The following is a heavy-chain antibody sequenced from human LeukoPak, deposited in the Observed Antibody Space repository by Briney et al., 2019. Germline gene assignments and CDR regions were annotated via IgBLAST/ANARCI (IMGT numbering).Heavy chain of an antibody. V-gene: IGHV3-7*01. D-gene: IGHD2-21*02. J-gene: IGHJ4*02. Sequence: GGSLRLSCAASGFTFSSYWMTWVRQAPGMGPECVANINQDGSEKNYVDSVGGRFTISRDNARNSLYLQLNSLRAEDTAVYYCARTARLLESWGQGTLVTVSS. CDR2: INQDGSEK. CDR3: ARTARLLES. CDR1: GFTFSSYW.